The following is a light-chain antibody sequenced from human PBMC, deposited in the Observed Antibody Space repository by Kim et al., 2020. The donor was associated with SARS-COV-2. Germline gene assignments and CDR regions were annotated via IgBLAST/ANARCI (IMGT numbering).Light chain of an antibody. CDR3: CSYAGSYTWV. CDR2: DVS. Sequence: GQSVTISCTGTSSNVGGYNYVSWYQQHPGKAPKLMIYDVSKRPSGVPDRFSGSKSGNTASLTISGLQAEDEADYYCCSYAGSYTWVFGGGTKLTVL. J-gene: IGLJ3*02. CDR1: SSNVGGYNY. V-gene: IGLV2-11*01.